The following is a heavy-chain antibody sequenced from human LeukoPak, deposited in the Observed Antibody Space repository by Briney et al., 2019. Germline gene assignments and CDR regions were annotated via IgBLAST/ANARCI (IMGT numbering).Heavy chain of an antibody. CDR2: IYTSGST. D-gene: IGHD3-3*01. V-gene: IGHV4-61*02. Sequence: PSETLSLTCTVSGGSISSGSYYWSWIRQPAGKGLEWIGRIYTSGSTNYNPSLKSRVTISVDTSKNQFSLKLSSVTAADTAVYYCARVPRGIFGVVIRGDAFDIWGQGTMVTVSS. CDR1: GGSISSGSYY. CDR3: ARVPRGIFGVVIRGDAFDI. J-gene: IGHJ3*02.